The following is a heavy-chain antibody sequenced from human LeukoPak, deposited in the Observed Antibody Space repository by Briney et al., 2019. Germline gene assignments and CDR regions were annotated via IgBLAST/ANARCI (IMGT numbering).Heavy chain of an antibody. CDR2: IYYSGST. J-gene: IGHJ3*02. V-gene: IGHV4-30-4*08. Sequence: KPSQTLSLTCTVSGGSISSGDYYWSWIRQPPGTGLEWIGYIYYSGSTYYNPSLKSRVTISVDTSKNQFSLKLSSVTAADTAVYYCARDGYSSDLGAFDIWGQGTMVTVSS. CDR3: ARDGYSSDLGAFDI. CDR1: GGSISSGDYY. D-gene: IGHD6-19*01.